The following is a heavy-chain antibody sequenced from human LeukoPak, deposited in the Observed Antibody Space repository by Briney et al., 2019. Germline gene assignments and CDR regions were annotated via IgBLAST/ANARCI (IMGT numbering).Heavy chain of an antibody. V-gene: IGHV1-24*01. CDR2: FDPEDGET. J-gene: IGHJ4*02. D-gene: IGHD1-7*01. CDR1: GYTLTELS. CDR3: ATGAMIPTGTTDY. Sequence: ASVKVSCKVSGYTLTELSMHWVRLAPGKGLEWMGGFDPEDGETIYAQKFRGRVTMTEDTSTDTAYMELSSLRSEDTAVYYCATGAMIPTGTTDYWGQGTLVTVSS.